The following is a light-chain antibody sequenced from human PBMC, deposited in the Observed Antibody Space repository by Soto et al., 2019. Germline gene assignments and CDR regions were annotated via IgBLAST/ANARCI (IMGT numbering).Light chain of an antibody. CDR1: QSVSISY. CDR2: GAS. V-gene: IGKV3-20*01. J-gene: IGKJ5*01. Sequence: EIVLTQSPGTLSLSPGERSTLSCRASQSVSISYLAGYQQKPGQAPRLLIYGASSRATGIPDRFSGSGSGTDFTLTISRLEPEDFVVYYCQQYGSSPITFGQGTRLEIK. CDR3: QQYGSSPIT.